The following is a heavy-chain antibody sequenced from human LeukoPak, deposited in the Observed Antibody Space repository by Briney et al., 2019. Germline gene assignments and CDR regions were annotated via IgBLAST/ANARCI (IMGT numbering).Heavy chain of an antibody. CDR3: ARDLGMGASDI. CDR2: ISYDGSNK. V-gene: IGHV3-30-3*01. D-gene: IGHD6-13*01. Sequence: GGSLRLSCVASGFTFSTYAMHWGRQAPGKGLEWMAVISYDGSNKYHGDSVKGRFTISRDNSKNTVYLQMNSLRGEDTAVYYCARDLGMGASDIWGQGTMVSVSS. J-gene: IGHJ3*02. CDR1: GFTFSTYA.